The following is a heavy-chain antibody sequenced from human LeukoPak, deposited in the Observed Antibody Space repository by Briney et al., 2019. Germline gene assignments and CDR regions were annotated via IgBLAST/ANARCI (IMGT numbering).Heavy chain of an antibody. D-gene: IGHD1-14*01. J-gene: IGHJ4*02. CDR3: ARAGSPHYAGTTVDY. CDR2: IYHSGST. Sequence: PSETLSLTCTVSGGSISSGGYYWSWIRQPSGKGLEWIGYIYHSGSTYYNPSLKSRVTISVDRSKNQFSLKLSSVTAADTAVYYCARAGSPHYAGTTVDYWGQGTLVTVSS. V-gene: IGHV4-30-2*01. CDR1: GGSISSGGYY.